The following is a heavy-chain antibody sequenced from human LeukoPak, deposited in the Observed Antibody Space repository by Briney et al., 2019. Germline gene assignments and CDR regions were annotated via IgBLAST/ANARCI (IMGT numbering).Heavy chain of an antibody. CDR2: IYSGGST. CDR1: GFTVSSNY. V-gene: IGHV3-53*01. CDR3: ARSSRYYYYHMDV. Sequence: TGGSLRLSCAASGFTVSSNYMSWVRQAPGKGLEWVSVIYSGGSTYYADSVKGRFTISRDNSKNTLYLQMNSLRAEDTAVYYCARSSRYYYYHMDVWGKGTTVTVSS. J-gene: IGHJ6*03.